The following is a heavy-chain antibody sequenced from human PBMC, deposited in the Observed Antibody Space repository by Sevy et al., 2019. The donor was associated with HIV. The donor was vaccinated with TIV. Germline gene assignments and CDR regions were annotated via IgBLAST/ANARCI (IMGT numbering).Heavy chain of an antibody. CDR1: GFTFSSYA. J-gene: IGHJ6*02. V-gene: IGHV3-30-3*01. Sequence: GGSLRLSCAASGFTFSSYAMHWVRQAPGKGLEWVAVISYDGSNKYYADSVKGQFTISRDNSKNTLYLQMNSLRAEDTAVYYCARGGSYDKNYGMDVWGQGTTVTVSS. CDR2: ISYDGSNK. CDR3: ARGGSYDKNYGMDV. D-gene: IGHD1-26*01.